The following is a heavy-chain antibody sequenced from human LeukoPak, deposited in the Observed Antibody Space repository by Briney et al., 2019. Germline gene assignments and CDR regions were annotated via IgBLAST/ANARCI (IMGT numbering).Heavy chain of an antibody. D-gene: IGHD1/OR15-1a*01. CDR3: AKDLSWNTADR. CDR1: GFTYTNYW. J-gene: IGHJ5*02. Sequence: GGSLRLSCVASGFTYTNYWMHWFRQVSGKGPVWVSRINPDGTIIDYADFVKGRFTISRGNAKNLLYLQMKGLRADDTALYYCAKDLSWNTADRWGQGTLVTVSS. V-gene: IGHV3-74*01. CDR2: INPDGTII.